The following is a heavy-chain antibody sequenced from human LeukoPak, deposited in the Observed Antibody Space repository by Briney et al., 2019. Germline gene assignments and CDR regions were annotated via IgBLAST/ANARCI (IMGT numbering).Heavy chain of an antibody. V-gene: IGHV1-69*05. J-gene: IGHJ3*01. CDR2: IIPIFGTT. Sequence: SVKVSCKSSGDTFGSYSFSWVRQAPGQGLEWMGVIIPIFGTTKYAQKFQGRVTISTDESTSTAYMELSSLSSEDTAIYDCDSDLYCSLGVSFSPYAIDLWGQGTMVTVSS. D-gene: IGHD2-8*01. CDR3: DSDLYCSLGVSFSPYAIDL. CDR1: GDTFGSYS.